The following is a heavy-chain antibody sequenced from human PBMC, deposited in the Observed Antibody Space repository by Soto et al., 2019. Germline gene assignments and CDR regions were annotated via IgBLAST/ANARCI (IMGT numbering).Heavy chain of an antibody. Sequence: QVQLVQSGAEVKKPGSSVKVSCKASGGTFSSYAISWVRQAPGQGLEWMGGIIPIFGTANYAQKFQGRVTITADESTSSAYMELSSLRSEDTPVYYCARSTPTNYYDSSGYYSSDWYFALWGRGTLVTVSS. V-gene: IGHV1-69*01. CDR3: ARSTPTNYYDSSGYYSSDWYFAL. J-gene: IGHJ2*01. D-gene: IGHD3-22*01. CDR1: GGTFSSYA. CDR2: IIPIFGTA.